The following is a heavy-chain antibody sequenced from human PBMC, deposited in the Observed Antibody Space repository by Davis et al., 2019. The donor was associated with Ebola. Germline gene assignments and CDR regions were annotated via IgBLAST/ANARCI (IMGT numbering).Heavy chain of an antibody. J-gene: IGHJ3*02. CDR1: GSSFTSHW. CDR3: ASLRRTITGMDDGFDI. V-gene: IGHV5-51*01. Sequence: GESLKISCKDSGSSFTSHWIGWVRQMPGKGLDWMGIIYTGDSDTRYSPSFRGQVTISADKSMKTAFLQWSSLKASDSGMYYCASLRRTITGMDDGFDIWGQGTMVTVSS. D-gene: IGHD2-8*02. CDR2: IYTGDSDT.